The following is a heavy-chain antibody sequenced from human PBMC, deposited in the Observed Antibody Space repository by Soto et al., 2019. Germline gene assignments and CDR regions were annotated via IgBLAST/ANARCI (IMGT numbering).Heavy chain of an antibody. CDR3: AKDRGSWSPAWFDP. CDR2: ISNDVSCI. V-gene: IGHV3-30*18. Sequence: QVQLVVSGGGVVQPGRSLRLSCVVSGCTFSSYGMLWVRRAAGEGLEGVAGISNDVSCIYYPDSVRGRCTVFRENSKNTLDQQMNSLRGEDTAVYYCAKDRGSWSPAWFDPWGQGTQVTVSS. D-gene: IGHD1-26*01. J-gene: IGHJ5*02. CDR1: GCTFSSYG.